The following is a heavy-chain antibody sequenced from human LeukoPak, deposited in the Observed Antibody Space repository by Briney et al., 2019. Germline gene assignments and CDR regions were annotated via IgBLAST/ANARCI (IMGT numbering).Heavy chain of an antibody. V-gene: IGHV3-11*01. Sequence: PGGSLRLSCAASGFTFSDYYMSWIRQAPGKGLEWVSYISSSGSTIYYADSVKGRFTISRDNAKNSLYLQMNSLRAEDTAVYYCARDECSTSCYEDYWGQGTLVTVSS. J-gene: IGHJ4*02. CDR3: ARDECSTSCYEDY. D-gene: IGHD2-2*01. CDR1: GFTFSDYY. CDR2: ISSSGSTI.